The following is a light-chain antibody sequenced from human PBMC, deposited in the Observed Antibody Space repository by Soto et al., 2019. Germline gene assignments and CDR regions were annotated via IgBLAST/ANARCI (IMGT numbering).Light chain of an antibody. CDR1: QSVPRH. V-gene: IGKV3-11*01. J-gene: IGKJ2*01. CDR3: QQRSSWPRNT. Sequence: EIVLTQSPATLSLSPGERATLSCRASQSVPRHFAWYQQKPGQAPRLLIYDISNRATGIPARFSGSGSGTDFTLIIRSLEPEDSAVYYCQQRSSWPRNTFGQGTKLEI. CDR2: DIS.